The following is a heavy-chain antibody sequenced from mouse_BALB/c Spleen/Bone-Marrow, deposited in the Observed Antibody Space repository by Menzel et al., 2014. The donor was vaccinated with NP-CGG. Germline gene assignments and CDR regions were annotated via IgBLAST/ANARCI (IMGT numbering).Heavy chain of an antibody. D-gene: IGHD1-1*01. CDR2: VGASGST. V-gene: IGHV2-9*02. CDR1: GFSLTSYG. J-gene: IGHJ1*01. CDR3: ARDSYYYGSSLWYFDV. Sequence: VNLVESGPGLVAPSQSLSITCTVSGFSLTSYGVHWVRQPPGKGLEWLGIVGASGSTNYNSALMSRLSISKDNPKSQVFLKMNSLQTDDTAMYYCARDSYYYGSSLWYFDVWGAGTTVTVSS.